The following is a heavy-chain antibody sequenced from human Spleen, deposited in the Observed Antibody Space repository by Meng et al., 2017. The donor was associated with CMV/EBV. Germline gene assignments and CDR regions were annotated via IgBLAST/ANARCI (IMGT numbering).Heavy chain of an antibody. V-gene: IGHV1-69*05. D-gene: IGHD2-2*01. J-gene: IGHJ6*02. Sequence: TFSSYAISWVRQAPGQGLEWMGGIIPIFGTANYAQKFQGRVTITTDESTSTAYMELSSLRSEDTAVYYCASPLKGDVVVPDYYGMDVWGQGTMVTVSS. CDR2: IIPIFGTA. CDR3: ASPLKGDVVVPDYYGMDV. CDR1: TFSSYA.